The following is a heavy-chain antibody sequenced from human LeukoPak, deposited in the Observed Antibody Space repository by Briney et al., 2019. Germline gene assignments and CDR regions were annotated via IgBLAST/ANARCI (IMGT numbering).Heavy chain of an antibody. CDR1: GYTFTAYY. CDR2: INPNSGGT. CDR3: ARGYCTSTTCYYFDF. D-gene: IGHD2-2*01. J-gene: IGHJ4*02. V-gene: IGHV1-2*02. Sequence: GASVKVSFKASGYTFTAYYMHWVRQAPGQGLEWMGWINPNSGGTNYAPRFQGRVTMTRATSISTAYMELSRLRSDDTAVYYCARGYCTSTTCYYFDFWGQGTLVTVSS.